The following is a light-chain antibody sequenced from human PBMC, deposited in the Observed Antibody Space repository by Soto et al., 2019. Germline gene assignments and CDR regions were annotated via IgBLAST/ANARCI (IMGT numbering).Light chain of an antibody. CDR1: QSVNHN. V-gene: IGKV3D-11*02. Sequence: ERVMTQSPATLSASPGERGTLSCRASQSVNHNVAWYQQKPGQAPRLLIYEARYRATVVPDRFSGSGTGTDFTLTISSLEAEDFGVYYCHQRNNWPRSTFGQGTRLEIK. J-gene: IGKJ5*01. CDR3: HQRNNWPRST. CDR2: EAR.